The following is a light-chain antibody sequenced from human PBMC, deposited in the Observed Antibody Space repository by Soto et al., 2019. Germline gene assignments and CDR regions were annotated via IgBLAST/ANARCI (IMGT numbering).Light chain of an antibody. CDR2: GAS. CDR3: QRYGSSPKYT. CDR1: HSVSSSY. Sequence: ELVLTQSPGTLSLSPGERATLSCRASHSVSSSYLAWYQQKPGQAPRLLMYGASSRATGIPDRFSGSGSGTDFTLTISRLEPEDFAVYYCQRYGSSPKYTFGQGTKLEIK. J-gene: IGKJ2*01. V-gene: IGKV3-20*01.